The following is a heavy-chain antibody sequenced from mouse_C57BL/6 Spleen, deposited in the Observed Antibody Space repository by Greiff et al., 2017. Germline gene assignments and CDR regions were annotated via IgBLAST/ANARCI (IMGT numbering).Heavy chain of an antibody. Sequence: VQRVESGPGLVQPSQSLSITCTVSGFSLTSYGVHWVRQSPGKGLEWLGVIWSGGSTDYNAAFISRLSISKDNSKSQVFLKMNSLQADDTAIYYCARFDYDHYYAMDYWGQGTSVTVSS. V-gene: IGHV2-2*01. J-gene: IGHJ4*01. CDR3: ARFDYDHYYAMDY. CDR2: IWSGGST. CDR1: GFSLTSYG. D-gene: IGHD2-4*01.